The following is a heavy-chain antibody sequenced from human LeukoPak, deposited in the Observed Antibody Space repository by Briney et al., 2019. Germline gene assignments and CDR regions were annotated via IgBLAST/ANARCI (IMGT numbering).Heavy chain of an antibody. CDR1: GFTFSSYE. J-gene: IGHJ6*03. V-gene: IGHV3-48*03. D-gene: IGHD1-14*01. CDR3: ARSPAGANYYLDV. Sequence: GGSLRLSCAASGFTFSSYEMNWVRQAPGKGLEWVSYISSSGSTMYYADSVKRRFTTSRDNAKNSLSLQMNSLRAEDTAVYYCARSPAGANYYLDVWGKGTTVTISS. CDR2: ISSSGSTM.